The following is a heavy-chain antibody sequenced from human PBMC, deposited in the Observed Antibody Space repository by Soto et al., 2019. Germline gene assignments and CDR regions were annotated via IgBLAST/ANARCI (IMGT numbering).Heavy chain of an antibody. V-gene: IGHV3-73*01. J-gene: IGHJ6*03. D-gene: IGHD3-3*01. CDR1: GFTFSGSA. Sequence: EVQLVESGGGLVQPGGSLKLSCAASGFTFSGSAMHWVRQASGKGLEWVGRIRSKANSYATAYAASVKGRFTITRDDSKNTDYLQMNSLKAEEAAVYYCTSQSTYYDFWSGLGHYMDVWGKGTTVTVSS. CDR2: IRSKANSYAT. CDR3: TSQSTYYDFWSGLGHYMDV.